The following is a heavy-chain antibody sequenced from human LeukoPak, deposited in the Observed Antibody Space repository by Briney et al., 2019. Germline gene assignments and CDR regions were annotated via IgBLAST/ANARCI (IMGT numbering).Heavy chain of an antibody. CDR2: IYDSGST. CDR3: AAQHWGYNAFDI. CDR1: GGSISSSSYY. Sequence: SETLSLTCTVSGGSISSSSYYWGWIRQPPGKGLEWIGSIYDSGSTYYNPSLKSRVTISVDTPKNQFSLKLSSVTAADTAVYYCAAQHWGYNAFDIWGQGTMVTVSS. D-gene: IGHD3-16*01. V-gene: IGHV4-39*07. J-gene: IGHJ3*02.